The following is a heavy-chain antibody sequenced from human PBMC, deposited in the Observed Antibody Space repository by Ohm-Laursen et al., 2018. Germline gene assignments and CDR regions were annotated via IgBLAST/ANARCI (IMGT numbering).Heavy chain of an antibody. Sequence: GSLRLSCAASGSSLSTYEMNWVRQGPGKGLEWVSYISSSGSIIYYAGSLKGRFTISRDNAKNSVYLQLNSLRAEDTAIYYCARGGNIGYLFNGFDVWGQGTMVTVSS. CDR1: GSSLSTYE. CDR2: ISSSGSII. V-gene: IGHV3-48*03. D-gene: IGHD2/OR15-2a*01. CDR3: ARGGNIGYLFNGFDV. J-gene: IGHJ3*01.